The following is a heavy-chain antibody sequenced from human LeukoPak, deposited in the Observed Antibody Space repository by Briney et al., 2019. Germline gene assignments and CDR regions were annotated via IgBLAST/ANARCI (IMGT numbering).Heavy chain of an antibody. J-gene: IGHJ4*02. V-gene: IGHV3-30-3*01. CDR2: MSYDGSNK. CDR3: ARDHPEFDY. Sequence: GGSLRLSCAASGFTFRNYVMHWVRQAPGKGLEWVAAMSYDGSNKYYADSVKGRFTISRDNSNNTLYLQMNSLRAEDTAVCYCARDHPEFDYWGQGTLVTVSS. CDR1: GFTFRNYV.